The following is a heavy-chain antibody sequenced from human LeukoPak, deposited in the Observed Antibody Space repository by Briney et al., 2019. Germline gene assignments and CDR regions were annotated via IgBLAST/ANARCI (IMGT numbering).Heavy chain of an antibody. Sequence: ASVKVSCKASGYTFTGYYMHWVRQAPGQGLEWMGWINPNSGGTNYAQKFQGRVTITADKSTSTAYMELSSLRSEDTAVYYCARGVVVPYGMDVWGQGTTVTVSS. CDR3: ARGVVVPYGMDV. D-gene: IGHD2-15*01. CDR1: GYTFTGYY. J-gene: IGHJ6*02. V-gene: IGHV1-2*02. CDR2: INPNSGGT.